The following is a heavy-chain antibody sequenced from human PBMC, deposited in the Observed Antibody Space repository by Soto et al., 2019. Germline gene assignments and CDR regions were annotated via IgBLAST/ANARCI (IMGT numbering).Heavy chain of an antibody. V-gene: IGHV4-39*01. CDR1: GGSISSSSYY. Sequence: QLQLQESGPGLVKPSETLSLTCTVSGGSISSSSYYWGWIRQPPGKGLEWIGSIYYSGSTYYNPSLKSRVTISVDTSRNQCSLKLSSVTAADTAVYYCARVPFGVVISPGVDYWGQGTLVTVSS. CDR2: IYYSGST. CDR3: ARVPFGVVISPGVDY. D-gene: IGHD3-3*01. J-gene: IGHJ4*02.